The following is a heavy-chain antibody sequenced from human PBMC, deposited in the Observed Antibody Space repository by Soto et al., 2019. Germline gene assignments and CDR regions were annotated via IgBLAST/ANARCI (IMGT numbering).Heavy chain of an antibody. J-gene: IGHJ4*02. V-gene: IGHV4-39*01. Sequence: QLQLQESGPGLVKPSETLSHTCTVSGGSISSSTYYWGWIRQPPGQGLEWIGNIYYGGSPYYNPSRKSRVTVSVDTSKNQFSLKLSSVTAADTAVYYCARQSGSGYYTVAYWGQGTLVTVSS. CDR2: IYYGGSP. CDR1: GGSISSSTYY. CDR3: ARQSGSGYYTVAY. D-gene: IGHD3-22*01.